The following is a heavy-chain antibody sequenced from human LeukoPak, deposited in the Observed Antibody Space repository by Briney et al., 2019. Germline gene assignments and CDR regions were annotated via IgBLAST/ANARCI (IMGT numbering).Heavy chain of an antibody. CDR1: GYIFTGYY. J-gene: IGHJ4*02. D-gene: IGHD4-17*01. CDR3: AREGDSDYGDYCFDY. CDR2: INPNSGVT. V-gene: IGHV1-2*02. Sequence: GASVKVSCTASGYIFTGYYMHWVRQAPGQGLEWMGWINPNSGVTNYPQNFQGRVTMTRDTSISTAYMELSRLRSDDTAVYYCAREGDSDYGDYCFDYWGQGTLVTVSS.